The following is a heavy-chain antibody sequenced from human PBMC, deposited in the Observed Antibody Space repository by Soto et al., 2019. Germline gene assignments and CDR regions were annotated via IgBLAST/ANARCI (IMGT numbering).Heavy chain of an antibody. Sequence: GGSLRLSCAASGFTFSDYYLTWIRQSPGKGREWVSYISSSSSSTNYADSVKGRFTISRDNAKNSLYLQMNSLRAEDTAVYYCARVSSYGTGSPRYGMDVRGQGTTVTVSS. J-gene: IGHJ6*02. CDR2: ISSSSSST. CDR1: GFTFSDYY. CDR3: ARVSSYGTGSPRYGMDV. V-gene: IGHV3-11*05. D-gene: IGHD3-10*01.